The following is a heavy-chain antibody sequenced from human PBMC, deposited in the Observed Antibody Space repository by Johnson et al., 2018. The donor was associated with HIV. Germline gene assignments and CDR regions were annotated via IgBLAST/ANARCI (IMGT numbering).Heavy chain of an antibody. Sequence: QVQLVESGGGVMQHGKSLRLSCEASGFTFRSYAMHWVRQAPGKGLEWVAVITYDGRNKYYTDSVKGRFIISRDNSKNMTNLQMNGLSDEDTADYYCVRDQGSGWPTNAFDIWGRGTRVTVSS. CDR1: GFTFRSYA. CDR3: VRDQGSGWPTNAFDI. V-gene: IGHV3-30*04. D-gene: IGHD6-19*01. CDR2: ITYDGRNK. J-gene: IGHJ3*02.